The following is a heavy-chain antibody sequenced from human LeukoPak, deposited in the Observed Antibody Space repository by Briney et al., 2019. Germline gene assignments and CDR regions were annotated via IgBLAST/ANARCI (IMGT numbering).Heavy chain of an antibody. Sequence: SQTLSLTCTVSGGSISSGGYYWRWIRQHRGRGLEWIEYIYYSGSTYYNPSLKSRVTISVDTTKIQYSVKLRYVTAGDPAEDSGARFPVLEESYYGMYVWGQGTTVTGPS. CDR3: ARFPVLEESYYGMYV. V-gene: IGHV4-31*03. CDR2: IYYSGST. D-gene: IGHD4/OR15-4a*01. CDR1: GGSISSGGYY. J-gene: IGHJ6*02.